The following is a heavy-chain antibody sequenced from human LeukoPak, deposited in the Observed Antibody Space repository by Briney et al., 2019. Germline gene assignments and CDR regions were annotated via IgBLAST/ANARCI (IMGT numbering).Heavy chain of an antibody. J-gene: IGHJ3*02. D-gene: IGHD1-1*01. CDR2: ISADGRFT. CDR3: ATANSGPDI. Sequence: GGSLRLSCAASGFTFSSYWMHWVRQAPGKGLVWVTRISADGRFTLYADSVKGRFTISRDNAKNTLYLQMDSLRAEDTAVYYCATANSGPDIWGQGTTVIVSS. V-gene: IGHV3-74*01. CDR1: GFTFSSYW.